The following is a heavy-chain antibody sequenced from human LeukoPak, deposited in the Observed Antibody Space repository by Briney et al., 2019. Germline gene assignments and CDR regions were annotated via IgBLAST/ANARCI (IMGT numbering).Heavy chain of an antibody. CDR1: GFTFSRHW. V-gene: IGHV3-7*05. CDR3: ARDDRENNGGYPAPDY. D-gene: IGHD6-13*01. CDR2: TNQDGGAE. Sequence: GGSLRLSCAASGFTFSRHWMSWVRQAPGKGLEWVATTNQDGGAEYYVDSVKGGFTISRANAKNSRYMQMNRLRVGDTAVYYCARDDRENNGGYPAPDYWGQGTLVTVSS. J-gene: IGHJ4*02.